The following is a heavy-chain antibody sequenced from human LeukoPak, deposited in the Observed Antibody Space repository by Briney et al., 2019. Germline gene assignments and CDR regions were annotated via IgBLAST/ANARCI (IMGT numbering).Heavy chain of an antibody. D-gene: IGHD6-13*01. CDR1: GFTFSRYW. CDR3: ARVAEAAAFDY. J-gene: IGHJ4*02. Sequence: GGSLRLSCAASGFTFSRYWMTWVRQAPGKGLEWVANIKQDGSEEYYVDSVKGRFTISRDNAKNSLYLQMNGLRAEDTAVYYCARVAEAAAFDYWGQGTLVTVSS. V-gene: IGHV3-7*01. CDR2: IKQDGSEE.